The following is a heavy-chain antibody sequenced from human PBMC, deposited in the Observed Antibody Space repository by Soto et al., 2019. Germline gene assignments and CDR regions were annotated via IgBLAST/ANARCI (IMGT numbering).Heavy chain of an antibody. J-gene: IGHJ4*02. CDR1: GYTFTVYA. Sequence: ASVKVSCKASGYTFTVYAMHWVRQAPGQRLEWMGWINAGNGNTKYSQKFQGRVTITRDTSASTAYMELSSLRSEDTAVYYCARAVAVPADFDYWGQGTLVIVPQ. D-gene: IGHD6-19*01. CDR2: INAGNGNT. CDR3: ARAVAVPADFDY. V-gene: IGHV1-3*01.